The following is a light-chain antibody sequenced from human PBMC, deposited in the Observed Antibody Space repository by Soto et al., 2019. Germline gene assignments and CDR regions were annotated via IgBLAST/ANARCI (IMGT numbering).Light chain of an antibody. V-gene: IGLV2-23*01. CDR1: ISDVGRYNL. J-gene: IGLJ2*01. CDR3: CSSAGGASVV. Sequence: QSALTQPASVSGSPGQSITISCTGTISDVGRYNLVSWYQQHPVKAPKLIIYEDIERPSGVSHRFSGSTSGNTASLTISGLQTEYEAKYFCCSSAGGASVVFGGGTKLTVL. CDR2: EDI.